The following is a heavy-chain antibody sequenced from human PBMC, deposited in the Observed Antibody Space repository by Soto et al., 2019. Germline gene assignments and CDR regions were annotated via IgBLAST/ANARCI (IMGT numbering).Heavy chain of an antibody. D-gene: IGHD6-13*01. CDR2: IYYSGST. CDR3: ARKYSSSWYVYFDY. V-gene: IGHV4-59*01. J-gene: IGHJ4*02. Sequence: PSETLSLTCTVSGGSISSYYWSWIRQPPGKGLEWIGYIYYSGSTNYNPSLKSRVTISVDTSKNQFSLKLSSVTAADTAVYYCARKYSSSWYVYFDYWGQGTLVTVSS. CDR1: GGSISSYY.